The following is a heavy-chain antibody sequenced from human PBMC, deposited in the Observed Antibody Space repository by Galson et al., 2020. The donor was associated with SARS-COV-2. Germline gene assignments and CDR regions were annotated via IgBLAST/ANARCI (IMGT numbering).Heavy chain of an antibody. CDR1: GYTLTELS. V-gene: IGHV1-24*01. D-gene: IGHD4-4*01. CDR2: FDPEDGET. J-gene: IGHJ6*03. Sequence: ASVKVSCKVSGYTLTELSMHWVRQAPGKGLEWMGGFDPEDGETIYAQKFQGRVTMTEDTSTDTAYMELSSLRSEDTAVYYCATVAPPTVTSHYYYYMDVWGKGTTVTVSS. CDR3: ATVAPPTVTSHYYYYMDV.